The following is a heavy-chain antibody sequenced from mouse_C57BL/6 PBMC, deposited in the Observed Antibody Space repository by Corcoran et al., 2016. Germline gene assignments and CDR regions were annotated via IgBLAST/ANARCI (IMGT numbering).Heavy chain of an antibody. CDR2: INTYSGVP. CDR1: GYTFTTYG. Sequence: QIQLVQSGPELKKPGETVKISCKASGYTFTTYGMSWVKQAPGKGLKWMGWINTYSGVPTYADDFKGRFAFSLETSASTAYLQINNLKNEDTATYFCAREEITTVLADYWGQGTTLTVSS. D-gene: IGHD1-1*01. V-gene: IGHV9-3*01. J-gene: IGHJ2*01. CDR3: AREEITTVLADY.